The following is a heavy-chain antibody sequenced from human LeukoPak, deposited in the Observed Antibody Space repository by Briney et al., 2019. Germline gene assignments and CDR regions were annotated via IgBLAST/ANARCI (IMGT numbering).Heavy chain of an antibody. CDR2: IWSDGSND. CDR3: ARDPSGSGWSLSD. Sequence: GGSLRPSCAASGFTFSSSAMHWVRQAPGKGLEWVAFIWSDGSNDHYADSVKGRFTISRDNSKNTVCLQMNSLRVEDTAVYYCARDPSGSGWSLSDWGQGTPVTVSS. J-gene: IGHJ4*02. V-gene: IGHV3-33*08. D-gene: IGHD6-19*01. CDR1: GFTFSSSA.